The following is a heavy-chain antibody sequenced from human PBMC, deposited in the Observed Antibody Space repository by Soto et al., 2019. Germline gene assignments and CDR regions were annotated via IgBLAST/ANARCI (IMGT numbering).Heavy chain of an antibody. Sequence: LSLTCAVYGGSFSGYYWSWIRQPPGKGLEWIGEINHSGSTNYNPSLKSRVTISVDTSKNQFSLKLSSVTAADTAVYYCARGGGWTRYCSGGSCYSTRKNWFDPWGQGTLVTVSS. CDR3: ARGGGWTRYCSGGSCYSTRKNWFDP. V-gene: IGHV4-34*01. CDR1: GGSFSGYY. D-gene: IGHD2-15*01. CDR2: INHSGST. J-gene: IGHJ5*02.